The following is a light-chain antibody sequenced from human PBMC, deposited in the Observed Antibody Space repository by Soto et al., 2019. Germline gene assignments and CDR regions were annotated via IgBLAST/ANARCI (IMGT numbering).Light chain of an antibody. V-gene: IGKV1-6*01. CDR2: SAS. CDR1: QGIRND. CDR3: LQDYNYPRA. J-gene: IGKJ1*01. Sequence: AIQMTQSPSSLSASVGDRVTITCRASQGIRNDLAWYQQKPGKAPILLIYSASHLQGGVPSRFIGSGSGTDFTLTISSLQPEDFATYDCLQDYNYPRAFGQGTKVEIK.